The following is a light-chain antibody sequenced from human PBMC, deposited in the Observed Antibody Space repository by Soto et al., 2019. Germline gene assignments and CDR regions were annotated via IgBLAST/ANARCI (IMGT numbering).Light chain of an antibody. Sequence: QSVLTQPRSVSRSPGQSVTISCTGTSSDVGGYNYVSWYQQHPGKAPKLMIYDVSKRPSGVPDRFSGSKSGNTASLTISGLQAEDEADYYCCSYAGSYTFHYVFGTGTKGTVL. J-gene: IGLJ1*01. V-gene: IGLV2-11*01. CDR2: DVS. CDR3: CSYAGSYTFHYV. CDR1: SSDVGGYNY.